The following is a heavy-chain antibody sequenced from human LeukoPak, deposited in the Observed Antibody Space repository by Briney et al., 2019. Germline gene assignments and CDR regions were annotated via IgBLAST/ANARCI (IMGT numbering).Heavy chain of an antibody. V-gene: IGHV4-4*07. D-gene: IGHD3-10*01. J-gene: IGHJ5*02. CDR3: ARDSGTTGDVKFDP. CDR2: IYPGGN. CDR1: GGSISNYY. Sequence: SETLSLTCTVSGGSISNYYLSWIRQPAGKGLEWIGRIYPGGNNYKPSLKSRVTMSIDPSKNQLSLKLTSVTAADTAVYYCARDSGTTGDVKFDPWGQGTLVTVSS.